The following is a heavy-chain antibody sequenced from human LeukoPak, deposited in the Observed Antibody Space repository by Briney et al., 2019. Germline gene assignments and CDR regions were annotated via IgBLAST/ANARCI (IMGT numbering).Heavy chain of an antibody. J-gene: IGHJ5*02. Sequence: ASVKVSCKASGYTFTSYGISWVRQAPGQGLEWMGWISAYNGNTNYAQKLQGRVTMTTDTSTSTAYMELRSLRSDDTAVYYCARGPYCGGDCYPDTNWFDPWGQGTLVTVSS. CDR1: GYTFTSYG. CDR3: ARGPYCGGDCYPDTNWFDP. CDR2: ISAYNGNT. D-gene: IGHD2-21*02. V-gene: IGHV1-18*01.